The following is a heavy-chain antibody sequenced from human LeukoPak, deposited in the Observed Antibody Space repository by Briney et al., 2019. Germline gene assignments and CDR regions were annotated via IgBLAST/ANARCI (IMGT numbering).Heavy chain of an antibody. V-gene: IGHV3-7*01. CDR2: IKQDGSEK. CDR1: GFAFSNYN. Sequence: GGSLRLSCAASGFAFSNYNMNWVRQAPGKGLEWVANIKQDGSEKYYVDSVKGRFTISRDNAKNSLYLQMNSLRAEDTAVYYCARQPYYYDSSARNWFDPWGQGTLVTVSS. CDR3: ARQPYYYDSSARNWFDP. D-gene: IGHD3-22*01. J-gene: IGHJ5*02.